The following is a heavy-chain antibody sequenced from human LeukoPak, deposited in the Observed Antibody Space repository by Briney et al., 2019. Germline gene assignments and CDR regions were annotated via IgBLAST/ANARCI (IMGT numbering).Heavy chain of an antibody. CDR1: GDSMSNYY. V-gene: IGHV4-59*01. CDR3: AGANRAIFGFDN. CDR2: IYYSGNT. D-gene: IGHD2-21*01. Sequence: PSETLSLTCSVSGDSMSNYYWSWIRQPPGKGLECIGYIYYSGNTNYNPSLKSRVTISVDTSKNQFSLKLRSVTAADTAVYYCAGANRAIFGFDNWGQGTLVTVSS. J-gene: IGHJ4*02.